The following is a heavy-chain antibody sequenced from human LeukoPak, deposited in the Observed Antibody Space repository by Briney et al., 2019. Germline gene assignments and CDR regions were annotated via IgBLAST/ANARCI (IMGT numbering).Heavy chain of an antibody. CDR2: ISSGSTYI. Sequence: GGSLRLSCAASGFTFSSYSMNWVRQAPGKGLEWVSSISSGSTYIYYGDSLKGRFTISRDNAKNSLYLQMNSLRAVDTAVYYCARRVASANDAFDIWGQGTMVTVSS. CDR3: ARRVASANDAFDI. V-gene: IGHV3-21*01. D-gene: IGHD6-13*01. J-gene: IGHJ3*02. CDR1: GFTFSSYS.